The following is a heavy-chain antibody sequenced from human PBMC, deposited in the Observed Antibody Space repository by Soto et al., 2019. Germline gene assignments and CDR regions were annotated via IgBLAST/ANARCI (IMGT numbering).Heavy chain of an antibody. V-gene: IGHV3-74*01. CDR1: GFTFSNYW. D-gene: IGHD3-10*01. J-gene: IGHJ4*02. CDR2: INGDGTGT. Sequence: EVQLVESGGGLVQPGGSLRLSCAASGFTFSNYWMHWVRQAPGKELVWVSRINGDGTGTNYADSVKGQFTISRDNAKNTLYLQMNSLRAEDTAVYYCGRGASGSYRLDYWGQGTLVTVSS. CDR3: GRGASGSYRLDY.